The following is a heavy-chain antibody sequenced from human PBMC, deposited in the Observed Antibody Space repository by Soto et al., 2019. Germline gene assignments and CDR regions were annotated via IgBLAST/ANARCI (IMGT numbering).Heavy chain of an antibody. CDR2: IWYDGSNK. J-gene: IGHJ3*02. D-gene: IGHD1-1*01. V-gene: IGHV3-33*01. CDR1: GFTFSSYG. Sequence: GGSLRLSCAASGFTFSSYGVHWVRQAPGKGLEWVAVIWYDGSNKYYADSVKGRFTISRDNSKNTLYLQMNSLRAEDTAVYYCARVEGRQAFDIWGQGTMVTVSS. CDR3: ARVEGRQAFDI.